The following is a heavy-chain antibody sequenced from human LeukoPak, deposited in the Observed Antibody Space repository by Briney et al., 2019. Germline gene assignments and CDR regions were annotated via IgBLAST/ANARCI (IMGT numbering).Heavy chain of an antibody. J-gene: IGHJ6*02. CDR2: ISYDGSNK. D-gene: IGHD3-3*01. Sequence: GGSLRLSRAASGFTFSSYAMHWVRLAPGKGLEWVAVISYDGSNKYYADSVKGRFTISRDNSKNTLYLQMNSLRAEDTAVYYCARTLPPTYYDFWSGYWYYYYYGMDVWGQGTTVTVSS. V-gene: IGHV3-30-3*01. CDR3: ARTLPPTYYDFWSGYWYYYYYGMDV. CDR1: GFTFSSYA.